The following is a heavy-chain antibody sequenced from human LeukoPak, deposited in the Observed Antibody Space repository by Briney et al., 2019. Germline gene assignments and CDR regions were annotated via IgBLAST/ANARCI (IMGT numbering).Heavy chain of an antibody. CDR2: ISSSGGST. V-gene: IGHV3-23*01. CDR1: GFTFSSYA. J-gene: IGHJ4*02. D-gene: IGHD1-26*01. CDR3: AKDRVGTTKATSFDS. Sequence: GGSLRLSSAASGFTFSSYAMSWVRQAPGKGLEWVSAISSSGGSTYYADSVKGRFTISRDNSKNTLYMQMNSLRAEDTAVFYCAKDRVGTTKATSFDSWGQGTLVTVSS.